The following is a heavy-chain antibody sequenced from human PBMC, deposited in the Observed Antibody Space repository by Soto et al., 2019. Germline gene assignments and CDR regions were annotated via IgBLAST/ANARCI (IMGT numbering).Heavy chain of an antibody. Sequence: QVQLQESGPGLMKPSQTLSLTCTVSGGSISSHGYYWSWIRQHPGKGLEWIGYIYYSRSTYYNPSLKSRVTISVDTSENQFSLKLSSVTAADTAVYYCARDSPYDFWSGYTNAFDIWGQGTMVTVSS. D-gene: IGHD3-3*01. CDR2: IYYSRST. CDR3: ARDSPYDFWSGYTNAFDI. J-gene: IGHJ3*02. V-gene: IGHV4-31*03. CDR1: GGSISSHGYY.